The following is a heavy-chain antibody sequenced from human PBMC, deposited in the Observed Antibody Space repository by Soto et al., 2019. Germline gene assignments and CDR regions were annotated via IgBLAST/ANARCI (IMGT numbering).Heavy chain of an antibody. Sequence: ASVKVSCKTSGYPLTDYFIHWVRQAPGQGREWMGIISLYHHSTSYAQKFQGRLIVTADTSTTTVYMDLSSLTSEDSAVYWCARELYSCGGDCPYYMDYWGQGTLVTVSS. CDR2: ISLYHHST. D-gene: IGHD2-21*02. CDR1: GYPLTDYF. J-gene: IGHJ4*02. V-gene: IGHV1-46*03. CDR3: ARELYSCGGDCPYYMDY.